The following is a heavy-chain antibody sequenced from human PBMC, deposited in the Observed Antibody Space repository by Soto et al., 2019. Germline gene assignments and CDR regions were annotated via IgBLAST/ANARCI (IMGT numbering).Heavy chain of an antibody. D-gene: IGHD1-26*01. V-gene: IGHV3-53*01. CDR3: ARATVGASDFGFDS. CDR2: LYSGGST. CDR1: GFTVSDYY. J-gene: IGHJ4*02. Sequence: EVKLVESGGGLVQPGGSLRRSCAASGFTVSDYYMTWVRQAPGKGLEWVSLLYSGGSTIYADSVKGRVTISRDSSKNTLYLQMNSLRVEDTAVYYCARATVGASDFGFDSWGQGTLVTVSS.